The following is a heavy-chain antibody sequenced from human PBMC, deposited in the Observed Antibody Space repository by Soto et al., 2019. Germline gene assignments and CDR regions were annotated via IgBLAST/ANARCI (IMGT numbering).Heavy chain of an antibody. CDR3: TSLGQFDY. Sequence: PGGSLRLSCAASGFTFSSSVMNWVRQAPGKGLEWVSSISVSGGSTFYAGSVKGRFTLSRDNSRNTLYLQMNSLRVDDTAVYYCTSLGQFDYWGQRALVTVSS. V-gene: IGHV3-23*01. CDR1: GFTFSSSV. D-gene: IGHD7-27*01. CDR2: ISVSGGST. J-gene: IGHJ4*02.